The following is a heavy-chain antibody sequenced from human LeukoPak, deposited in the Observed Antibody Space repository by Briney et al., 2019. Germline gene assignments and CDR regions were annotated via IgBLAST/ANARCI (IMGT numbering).Heavy chain of an antibody. CDR1: GYSISSGYY. D-gene: IGHD6-13*01. V-gene: IGHV4-38-2*02. Sequence: SETLSLACTVSGYSISSGYYWGWIRQPPGKGLEWIGSIYYSGNTYYNPSLKSRVTILVDTSKNQFSLKLSSVTAADTAVYYCARGVRDVAAPLYYMDVWGKGTTVTVSS. J-gene: IGHJ6*03. CDR2: IYYSGNT. CDR3: ARGVRDVAAPLYYMDV.